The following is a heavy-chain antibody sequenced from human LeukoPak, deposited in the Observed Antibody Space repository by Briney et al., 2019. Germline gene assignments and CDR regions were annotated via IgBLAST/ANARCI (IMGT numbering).Heavy chain of an antibody. V-gene: IGHV3-7*03. D-gene: IGHD3-16*01. CDR3: ARGGGLDV. CDR2: INHNGNVN. CDR1: GLTFSSYW. J-gene: IGHJ6*02. Sequence: GGSLRLSCAASGLTFSSYWMNWARQAPGKGLEWVASINHNGNVNYYVDSVKGRFTISRDNAKNSLYLQMSNLRAEDTAVYFCARGGGLDVWGQGTTVTVSS.